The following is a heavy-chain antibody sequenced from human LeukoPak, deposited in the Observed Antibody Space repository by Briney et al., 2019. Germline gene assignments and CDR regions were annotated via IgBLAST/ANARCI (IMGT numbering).Heavy chain of an antibody. CDR3: ARDTNGDYGVYYYYGMDV. V-gene: IGHV4-34*01. J-gene: IGHJ6*02. D-gene: IGHD4-17*01. Sequence: SETLSPTCAVYGGSFSGYYWSWIRQPPGKGLEWIGEINHSGSTNYNPSLKSRVTISVDTSKNQFSLKLSSVTAADTAVYYCARDTNGDYGVYYYYGMDVWGQGTTVTVSS. CDR2: INHSGST. CDR1: GGSFSGYY.